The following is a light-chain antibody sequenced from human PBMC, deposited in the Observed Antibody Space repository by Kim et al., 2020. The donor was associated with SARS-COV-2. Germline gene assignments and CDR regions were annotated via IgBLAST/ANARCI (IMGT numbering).Light chain of an antibody. V-gene: IGKV1-17*01. Sequence: ASVGDRVTLTCRASQDVGNDLGWYQQSPGRAPKRLIYGASNLQSGVPSRFSGSGSETEFTLTINSLQPEDFATYFCLQHRTYPITFGQGTRLEIK. J-gene: IGKJ5*01. CDR2: GAS. CDR3: LQHRTYPIT. CDR1: QDVGND.